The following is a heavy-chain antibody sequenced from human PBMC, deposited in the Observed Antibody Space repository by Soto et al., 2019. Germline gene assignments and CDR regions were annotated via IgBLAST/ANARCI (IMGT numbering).Heavy chain of an antibody. CDR2: ISYDGSNK. CDR1: GFTFSSYA. V-gene: IGHV3-30-3*01. CDR3: ARYVAAGTPHTYWFDP. D-gene: IGHD6-13*01. Sequence: QVQLVESGGGVVQPGRSLILSCAAYGFTFSSYAMHWVRQAPGKGLEWVAVISYDGSNKYYADSVKGRFTISRDNSKNTRYLQMSSQIAEDTAVYYCARYVAAGTPHTYWFDPGGQGTLVTVSS. J-gene: IGHJ5*02.